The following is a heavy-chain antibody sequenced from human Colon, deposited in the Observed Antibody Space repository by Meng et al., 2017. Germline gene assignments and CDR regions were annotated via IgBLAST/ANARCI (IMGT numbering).Heavy chain of an antibody. Sequence: VQRQEWGPGLVKPSGTLSLTCTVSGDSISSDIWWSWVRQPPGKGLEWIGEVYHRGDTNYNPSLKSRVDISVDKSKNQFYLSLFSVTAADTAVYYCGRDQGRELINHWGQGTLVTVSS. CDR1: GDSISSDIW. V-gene: IGHV4-4*02. CDR3: GRDQGRELINH. D-gene: IGHD1-7*01. J-gene: IGHJ4*02. CDR2: VYHRGDT.